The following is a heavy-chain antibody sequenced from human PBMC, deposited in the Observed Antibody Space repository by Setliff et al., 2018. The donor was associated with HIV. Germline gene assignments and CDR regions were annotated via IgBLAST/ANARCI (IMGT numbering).Heavy chain of an antibody. CDR3: ARAQDAFDY. CDR2: IYYSGST. V-gene: IGHV4-59*01. CDR1: GDSISNYF. D-gene: IGHD2-8*01. J-gene: IGHJ4*02. Sequence: SETLSLTCTVSGDSISNYFWNWIRQPPGKGLEWIGYIYYSGSTTYNPSLRSRVTISVDTSKNQFSLNLRSVTAADTAVYYCARAQDAFDYWGQGTLVTVSS.